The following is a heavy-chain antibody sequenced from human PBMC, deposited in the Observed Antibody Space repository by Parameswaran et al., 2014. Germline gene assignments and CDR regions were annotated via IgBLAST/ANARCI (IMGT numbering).Heavy chain of an antibody. D-gene: IGHD4-17*01. Sequence: RWIRQPPGKGLEWIGEINHSGSTNYNPSLKSRVTISVDTSKNQFSLKLSSVTAADTAVYYCARGRGTVTTWVNYWGQGTLVTVSS. V-gene: IGHV4-34*01. CDR3: ARGRGTVTTWVNY. CDR2: INHSGST. J-gene: IGHJ4*02.